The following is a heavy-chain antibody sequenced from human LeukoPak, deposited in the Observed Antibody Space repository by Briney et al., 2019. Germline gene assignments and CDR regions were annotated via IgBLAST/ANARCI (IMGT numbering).Heavy chain of an antibody. CDR2: IRGSGDST. CDR1: GFTFSSYA. Sequence: GGSLRLSCVASGFTFSSYAMSWVRQAPGKGLDWVSGIRGSGDSTYYADSVKGRFTISRDNSKNTLYLQMNSLRAEDTAVYYCAKGGYYGDYLSMDVWGKGTTVTVSS. D-gene: IGHD4-17*01. V-gene: IGHV3-23*01. CDR3: AKGGYYGDYLSMDV. J-gene: IGHJ6*03.